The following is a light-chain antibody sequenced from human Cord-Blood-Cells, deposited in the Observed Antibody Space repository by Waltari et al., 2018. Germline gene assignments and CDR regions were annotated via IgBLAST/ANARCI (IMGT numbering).Light chain of an antibody. J-gene: IGLJ2*01. CDR1: SSDVGGYNY. CDR2: DVS. Sequence: QSALTQPASVSGSPGQSITISCTGTSSDVGGYNYVSWYQQHPGKAPKLIIYDVSNRPSVVSNRFSGSKSGNTASLTISGLQAEDEADYYCSSYTSSSTHVVFGGGTKLTVL. CDR3: SSYTSSSTHVV. V-gene: IGLV2-14*01.